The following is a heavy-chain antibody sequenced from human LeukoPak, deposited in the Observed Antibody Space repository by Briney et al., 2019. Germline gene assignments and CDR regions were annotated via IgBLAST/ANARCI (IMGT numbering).Heavy chain of an antibody. D-gene: IGHD3-9*01. Sequence: PGGSLRLSCAASGFTFSSYSMNWVRQAPGKGLEWVSYISSSSSTIYYADSVRGRFTISRDNAKNSLYLQMNSLRAEDTAVYYCARSLILTGYCLDYWGQGTLVTVSS. J-gene: IGHJ4*02. CDR1: GFTFSSYS. CDR2: ISSSSSTI. V-gene: IGHV3-48*01. CDR3: ARSLILTGYCLDY.